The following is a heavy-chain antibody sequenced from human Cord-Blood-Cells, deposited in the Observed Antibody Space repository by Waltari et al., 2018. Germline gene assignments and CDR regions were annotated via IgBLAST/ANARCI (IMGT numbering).Heavy chain of an antibody. Sequence: EVQLVETGGGLIQPGGSLRLSCAASGFTVSSNYMSWVRQAPGKGLEWVAVIYSGGSTNYADSVKGRFTISRENSKNTLYLQMNSLRAEDTAVYYCARVSLARRYFQHWGQGTLVTVSS. CDR1: GFTVSSNY. D-gene: IGHD6-6*01. CDR2: IYSGGST. V-gene: IGHV3-53*02. J-gene: IGHJ1*01. CDR3: ARVSLARRYFQH.